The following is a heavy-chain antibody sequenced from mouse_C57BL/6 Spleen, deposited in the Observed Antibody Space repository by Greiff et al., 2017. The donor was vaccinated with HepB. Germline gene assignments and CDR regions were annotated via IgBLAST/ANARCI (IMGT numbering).Heavy chain of an antibody. Sequence: VQLKESGPELVKPGASVKISCKASGYSFTGYYMNWVKQSPEKSLEWIGEINPSTGGTTYNQKFKAKATLTVDKSSSTAYMQLKSLTSEDSAVYYCARAYGSSYVDYYAMDYWGQGTSVTVSS. CDR1: GYSFTGYY. V-gene: IGHV1-42*01. J-gene: IGHJ4*01. D-gene: IGHD1-1*01. CDR2: INPSTGGT. CDR3: ARAYGSSYVDYYAMDY.